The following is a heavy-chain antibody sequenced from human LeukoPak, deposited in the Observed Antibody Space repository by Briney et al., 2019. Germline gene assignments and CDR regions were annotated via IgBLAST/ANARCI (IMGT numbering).Heavy chain of an antibody. CDR3: ARAWEGAFDI. J-gene: IGHJ3*02. V-gene: IGHV3-7*01. Sequence: GGSLRLSCAASGFTVSSNYMSWVRQAPGKGLEWVANIKQDGSEKYYVDSVKGRFTISRDNAKNSLYLQMNSLRAEDTAVYYCARAWEGAFDIWGQGTMVTVSS. CDR2: IKQDGSEK. D-gene: IGHD1-26*01. CDR1: GFTVSSNY.